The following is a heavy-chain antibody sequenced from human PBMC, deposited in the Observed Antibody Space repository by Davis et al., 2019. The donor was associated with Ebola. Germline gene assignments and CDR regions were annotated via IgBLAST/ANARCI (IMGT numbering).Heavy chain of an antibody. CDR3: ARHITIFGVVIIMGYFDY. D-gene: IGHD3-3*01. J-gene: IGHJ4*02. CDR2: INNSGST. Sequence: SDTLSLTFAAYGWSFSGYYWSWIRQSPGKGLEWIGDINNSGSTNYNPYLKSRVTISVDTSKNQFSLKLSSVTAADTAVYYCARHITIFGVVIIMGYFDYWGQGTLVTVSS. CDR1: GWSFSGYY. V-gene: IGHV4-34*01.